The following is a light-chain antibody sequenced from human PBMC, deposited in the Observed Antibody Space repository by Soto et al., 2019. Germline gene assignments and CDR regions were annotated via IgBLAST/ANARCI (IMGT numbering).Light chain of an antibody. CDR2: GAS. CDR3: HQDFDLPLT. V-gene: IGKV3D-7*01. J-gene: IGKJ4*01. CDR1: QSLSNTY. Sequence: EIVMTQSPVTLSLSPGDRATLSCRASQSLSNTYISWYQQKPGQAPRLLIYGASTRATGIPARFSGNGSGTDFTLTISSLQPEDFALYYCHQDFDLPLTFGGGTKVEIK.